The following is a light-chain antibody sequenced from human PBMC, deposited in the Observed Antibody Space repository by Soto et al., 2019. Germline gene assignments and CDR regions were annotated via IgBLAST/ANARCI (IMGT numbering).Light chain of an antibody. J-gene: IGKJ4*01. CDR1: QDIGSY. Sequence: DIQLTQSPAFLSASVGDRVSITCRASQDIGSYLAWYQQKSGKAPQLLIHTASTLQTGAPCRFTGSGSVTEFTLTISSLQPGDFATYYCQPLHSYPISFGGGTEVEIK. V-gene: IGKV1-9*01. CDR3: QPLHSYPIS. CDR2: TAS.